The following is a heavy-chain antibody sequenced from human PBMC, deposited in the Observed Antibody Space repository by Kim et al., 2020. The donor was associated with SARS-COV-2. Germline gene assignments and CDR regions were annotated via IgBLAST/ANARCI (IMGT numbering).Heavy chain of an antibody. D-gene: IGHD1-26*01. V-gene: IGHV3-23*01. CDR1: GFTFSIYA. CDR2: ISGFGGST. CDR3: AKDSGSSYFDY. Sequence: GGSLRLSCAASGFTFSIYAMSWVRQAPGKGLEWVSSISGFGGSTYYADSVKGRFTISRDNSKNTLYLQMNSLRAEDTAIYYCAKDSGSSYFDYWGQGTLATVSS. J-gene: IGHJ4*02.